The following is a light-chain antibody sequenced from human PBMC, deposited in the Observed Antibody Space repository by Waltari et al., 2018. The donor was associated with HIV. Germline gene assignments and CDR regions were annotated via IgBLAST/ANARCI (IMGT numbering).Light chain of an antibody. CDR2: SAS. CDR1: QAISTY. Sequence: DIQLTQSPSSQSASLGDRVVITCRASQAISTYLNWSQQKAGKAPVLLVYSASTLQSGAPSRFRGSGSGRDFTLSISGLQPEDFATYFCQQSYESPFNFGPGTK. V-gene: IGKV1-39*01. J-gene: IGKJ3*01. CDR3: QQSYESPFN.